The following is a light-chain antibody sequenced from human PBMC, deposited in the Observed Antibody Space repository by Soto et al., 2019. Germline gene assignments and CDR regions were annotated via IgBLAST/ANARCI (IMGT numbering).Light chain of an antibody. CDR2: WAS. CDR1: QSVFYSSNNKNY. V-gene: IGKV4-1*01. Sequence: DIVLTQSPDSLAVSLGERATINCKSSQSVFYSSNNKNYLAWYQQKPGQPPKLLISWASTRETGVPDRFSGSGSGTDFTLTISSLQAEDVAVYSCQQFHSTPLTFGGGTKVEIK. J-gene: IGKJ4*01. CDR3: QQFHSTPLT.